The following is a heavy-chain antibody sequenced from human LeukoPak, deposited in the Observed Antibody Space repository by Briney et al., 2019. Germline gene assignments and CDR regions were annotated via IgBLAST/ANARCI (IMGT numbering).Heavy chain of an antibody. CDR2: ISFDGSNK. CDR1: GGSFSGYY. Sequence: LSLTCAVYGGSFSGYYWSWIRQPPGKGLEWVALISFDGSNKYYVDSVKGRFTISRDNSNSKLYLQMSSLRAEDTAVYYCARDHKLMVAKFTYYYYGMDVWGQGTTVTVSS. CDR3: ARDHKLMVAKFTYYYYGMDV. D-gene: IGHD5-12*01. V-gene: IGHV3-30*03. J-gene: IGHJ6*02.